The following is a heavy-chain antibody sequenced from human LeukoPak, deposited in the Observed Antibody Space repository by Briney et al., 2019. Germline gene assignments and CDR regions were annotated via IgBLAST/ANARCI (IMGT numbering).Heavy chain of an antibody. CDR1: GFTFDDYA. J-gene: IGHJ4*02. V-gene: IGHV3-9*01. CDR2: ISWNSGSI. Sequence: GGSLRPSCAASGFTFDDYAMHWVRQAPGKGLEWVSGISWNSGSIGYADSVKGRFTISRDNAKNSLYLQMNSLRAEDTALYQCVKGHYGGNPISSYFNFWGQGTLVTVSS. CDR3: VKGHYGGNPISSYFNF. D-gene: IGHD4-23*01.